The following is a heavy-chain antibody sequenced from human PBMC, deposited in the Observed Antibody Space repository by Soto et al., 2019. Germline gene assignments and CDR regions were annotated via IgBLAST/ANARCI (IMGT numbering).Heavy chain of an antibody. CDR2: IKYDGSEK. Sequence: EVQLVESGGGLVQPGGSLRLACVASGLTFSRNWITWVRQAPGKGLEWVATIKYDGSEKSYVDSVKGRFTISRDNAKNSLSLQMNSLRAEDTAVYYCARVLSAFDYFDYWGQGTLVTVSS. V-gene: IGHV3-7*05. CDR3: ARVLSAFDYFDY. D-gene: IGHD3-3*02. CDR1: GLTFSRNW. J-gene: IGHJ4*02.